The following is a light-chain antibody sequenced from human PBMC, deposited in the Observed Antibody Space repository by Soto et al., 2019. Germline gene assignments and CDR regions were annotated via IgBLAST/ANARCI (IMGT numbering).Light chain of an antibody. CDR2: GAS. J-gene: IGKJ5*01. Sequence: DIQMTQSPSSLSASVGDRVTITCRASQGISSFVAWYQQKPGKVPRLLISGASTLQSGVQSRFSGSGSGTDFTLTITSLQPEDVANYYCQKYSSVITFGQGTRLEIK. CDR3: QKYSSVIT. V-gene: IGKV1-27*01. CDR1: QGISSF.